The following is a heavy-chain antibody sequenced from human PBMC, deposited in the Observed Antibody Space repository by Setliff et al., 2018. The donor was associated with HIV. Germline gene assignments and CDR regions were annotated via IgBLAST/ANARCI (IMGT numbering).Heavy chain of an antibody. CDR1: GYTFSSYS. J-gene: IGHJ2*01. D-gene: IGHD6-13*01. CDR3: ARYRAAAVTWYFDL. CDR2: ISSSSSYI. V-gene: IGHV3-21*01. Sequence: SLRLSCAASGYTFSSYSMTWVRQAPGKGLEWVSSISSSSSYIYYADSVKGRFTISRDNAKNSLYLQMNSLRVEDTAVYYCARYRAAAVTWYFDLWGRGTLVTVSS.